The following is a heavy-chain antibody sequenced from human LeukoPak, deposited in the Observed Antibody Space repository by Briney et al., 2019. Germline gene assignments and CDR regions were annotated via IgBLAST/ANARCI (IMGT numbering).Heavy chain of an antibody. Sequence: PGGSLRLSCTASGFTFTTYTMNWFRQAPGKGLEWVSSITSGSGSIYYADSVKGRFTISRDDARDSLFLEMNSLRAEDTAVYYCARDSRTHGDSPHYWGQGTLATVSS. J-gene: IGHJ4*02. CDR1: GFTFTTYT. V-gene: IGHV3-21*01. CDR3: ARDSRTHGDSPHY. D-gene: IGHD4-17*01. CDR2: ITSGSGSI.